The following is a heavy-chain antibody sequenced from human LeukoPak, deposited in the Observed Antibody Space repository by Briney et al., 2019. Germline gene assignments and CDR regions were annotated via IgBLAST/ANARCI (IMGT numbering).Heavy chain of an antibody. D-gene: IGHD3-3*01. CDR2: IKQGGSET. CDR3: ARDFWGAYRVDFFDF. CDR1: GFTFSNYW. V-gene: IGHV3-7*01. Sequence: GRSLRLSCAASGFTFSNYWMSWVCRAPGKGLERVANIKQGGSETYYVDSVRGRFTISRDNAQNSLYLQMNSLRAEDTAVYYCARDFWGAYRVDFFDFWGQGILVTVSS. J-gene: IGHJ4*02.